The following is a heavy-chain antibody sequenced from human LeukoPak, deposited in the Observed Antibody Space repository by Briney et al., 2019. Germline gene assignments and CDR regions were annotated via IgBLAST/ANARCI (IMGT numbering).Heavy chain of an antibody. J-gene: IGHJ4*02. CDR3: ARGGWYYDFWSGYYIPPQFDY. D-gene: IGHD3-3*01. CDR2: ISSSSSYI. CDR1: GFTFSSYS. V-gene: IGHV3-21*01. Sequence: GGSLRLSCAASGFTFSSYSMNWVRQAPGKGLEWVSSISSSSSYIYYADSVKGRFTISRDNAKNSLYLQMNSLRAEDTAVYYCARGGWYYDFWSGYYIPPQFDYWGQGTLVTVSS.